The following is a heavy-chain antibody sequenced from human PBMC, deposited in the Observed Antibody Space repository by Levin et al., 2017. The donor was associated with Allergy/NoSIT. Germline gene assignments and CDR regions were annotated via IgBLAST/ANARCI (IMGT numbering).Heavy chain of an antibody. V-gene: IGHV4-4*02. CDR3: ARLPEDYGGTGPFTDFDY. CDR2: IYHSGST. CDR1: GGSISSSNW. J-gene: IGHJ4*02. Sequence: SETLSLTCAVSGGSISSSNWWSWVRQPPGKGLEWIGEIYHSGSTNYNPSLKSRVTISVDKSKNQFSLKLSSVTAADTAVYYCARLPEDYGGTGPFTDFDYWGQGTLVTVSS. D-gene: IGHD4-23*01.